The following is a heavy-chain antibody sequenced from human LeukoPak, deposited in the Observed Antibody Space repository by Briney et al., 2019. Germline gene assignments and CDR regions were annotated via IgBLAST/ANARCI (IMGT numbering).Heavy chain of an antibody. J-gene: IGHJ4*02. D-gene: IGHD3-10*01. Sequence: ASETLSLTCAVYGVSFSGYYWSWIRQPPGKGLEWIGEINHSGSTNYNPSLKSRVTISVDTSKNQFSLKLSSVTAADTAVYYCARGLWFGELLRWGQGTLVTVSS. CDR3: ARGLWFGELLR. CDR1: GVSFSGYY. V-gene: IGHV4-34*01. CDR2: INHSGST.